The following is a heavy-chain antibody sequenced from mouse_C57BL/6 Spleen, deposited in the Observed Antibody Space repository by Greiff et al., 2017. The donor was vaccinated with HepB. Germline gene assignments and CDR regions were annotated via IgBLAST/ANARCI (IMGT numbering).Heavy chain of an antibody. V-gene: IGHV1-9*01. Sequence: QVQLQQSGAELMKPGASVKLSCKAAGYTFTGYWIEWVKQRPGHGLEWIGEILPGSGGTNYNKKFKGKATFTADTSSNTAYMQLSSLTTEDSAIYYCAKTTTGPSYWGQGTPLTVSS. J-gene: IGHJ2*01. CDR2: ILPGSGGT. D-gene: IGHD1-1*01. CDR3: AKTTTGPSY. CDR1: GYTFTGYW.